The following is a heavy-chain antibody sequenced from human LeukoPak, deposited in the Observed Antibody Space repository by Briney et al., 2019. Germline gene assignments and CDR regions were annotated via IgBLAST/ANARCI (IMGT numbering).Heavy chain of an antibody. D-gene: IGHD3-22*01. J-gene: IGHJ6*02. CDR3: ARDRWYYYDSSGDMDV. Sequence: ASVKSSCKASGYTFTGYNMHWVRQAPGQGVEWMGWINPNSGGTNYAQKFQGRVTMTRDTSISTAYMELSRLRSDDTAVYYCARDRWYYYDSSGDMDVWGQGTTVPVSS. V-gene: IGHV1-2*02. CDR2: INPNSGGT. CDR1: GYTFTGYN.